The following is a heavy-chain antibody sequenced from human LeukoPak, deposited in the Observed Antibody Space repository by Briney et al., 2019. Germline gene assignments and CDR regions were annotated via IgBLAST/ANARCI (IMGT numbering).Heavy chain of an antibody. CDR1: GGSFSSQC. CDR2: MLDSENT. V-gene: IGHV4-59*11. Sequence: KASETLSLTYSVPGGSFSSQCWGWTRHPPGRGLGWIGYMLDSENTKDNPYFQSRLSLSADTSKNQFSLRLTSVTAADTAVYYCATIRRGNIFGYFDFWGQGILVTVSP. J-gene: IGHJ4*02. CDR3: ATIRRGNIFGYFDF. D-gene: IGHD5-18*01.